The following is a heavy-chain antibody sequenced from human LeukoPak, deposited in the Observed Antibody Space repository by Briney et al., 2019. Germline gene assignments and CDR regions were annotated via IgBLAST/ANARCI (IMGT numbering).Heavy chain of an antibody. Sequence: GRSLRLSCAASGFTFSSYGMHWVRQAPGKGREWVAVIWYDGSNKYYADSVKGRFTISRDNSKNTLYLQMNSLRAEDTAVYYCARDRDAVFDYWGQGTLVAVSS. CDR1: GFTFSSYG. CDR3: ARDRDAVFDY. CDR2: IWYDGSNK. J-gene: IGHJ4*02. D-gene: IGHD2-21*01. V-gene: IGHV3-33*01.